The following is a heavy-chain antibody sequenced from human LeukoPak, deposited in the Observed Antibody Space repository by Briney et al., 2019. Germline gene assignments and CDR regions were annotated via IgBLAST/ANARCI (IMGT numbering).Heavy chain of an antibody. V-gene: IGHV4-39*01. CDR3: TRHQTNNYGPGTSFDF. CDR1: GVSISSTTYY. D-gene: IGHD3-10*01. J-gene: IGHJ4*02. Sequence: RPSETLSLTCTVSGVSISSTTYYWVWIRQPPGKGLEWIGSIYKAGNTNYRQALRSRVLISVDTSNNQFSLSLSSMTAADTAVYFYTRHQTNNYGPGTSFDFWGQGTLVSVSS. CDR2: IYKAGNT.